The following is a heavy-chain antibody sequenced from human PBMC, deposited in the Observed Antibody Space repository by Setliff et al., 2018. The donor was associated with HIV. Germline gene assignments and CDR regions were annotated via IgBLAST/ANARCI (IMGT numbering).Heavy chain of an antibody. Sequence: GESLKISCKALDYTFTTYWIAWVRQMPGEGLEWMGIIYPDDSDIRYNPSFQNQITISADKSIATAYLQPNNLKASDTATYYCARRDGRSMNAFQIWGPGTMVTVS. J-gene: IGHJ3*01. V-gene: IGHV5-51*01. D-gene: IGHD2-21*01. CDR1: DYTFTTYW. CDR3: ARRDGRSMNAFQI. CDR2: IYPDDSDI.